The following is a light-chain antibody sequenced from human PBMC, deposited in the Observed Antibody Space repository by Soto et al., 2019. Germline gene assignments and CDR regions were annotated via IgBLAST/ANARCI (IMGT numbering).Light chain of an antibody. Sequence: EDVLTQSPGTLSLSPGERATLSCRASQSVSSYLAWYQQRPGQAPRLLIYDASNRATGVPARFSGSGSGTDFTLTISSLEPEDFAVYYCQQRSSWPPTFGQGTRLEIK. J-gene: IGKJ5*01. CDR1: QSVSSY. CDR2: DAS. V-gene: IGKV3-11*01. CDR3: QQRSSWPPT.